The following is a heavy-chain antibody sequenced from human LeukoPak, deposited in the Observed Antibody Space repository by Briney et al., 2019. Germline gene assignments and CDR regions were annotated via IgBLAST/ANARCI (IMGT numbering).Heavy chain of an antibody. CDR2: MNPNSGNT. D-gene: IGHD2-2*01. V-gene: IGHV1-8*01. Sequence: VASVKVSCKASGYTFTIYDINCGRQATGQGLEWMGWMNPNSGNTGYAQKFQGRVTMTRNTSISTAYMELSSLRSEDTDVYYCARGPALYCSSTSCYAGSAFDPWGQGTLVTVSS. CDR3: ARGPALYCSSTSCYAGSAFDP. CDR1: GYTFTIYD. J-gene: IGHJ5*02.